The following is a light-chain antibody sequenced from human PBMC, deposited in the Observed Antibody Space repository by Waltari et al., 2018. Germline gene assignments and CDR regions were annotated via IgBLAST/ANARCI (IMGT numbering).Light chain of an antibody. J-gene: IGLJ3*02. CDR2: EVI. V-gene: IGLV2-8*01. Sequence: QSALTQAPSASGSPGQSVTISCTGTISDVGSYNYVSWFQQHPGKAPKLLIYEVIKRPSGVPDRFSGSKSDNTAFLTVSGLQAEDEADYYCSSFAGTDNWMFGGGTKLTVL. CDR3: SSFAGTDNWM. CDR1: ISDVGSYNY.